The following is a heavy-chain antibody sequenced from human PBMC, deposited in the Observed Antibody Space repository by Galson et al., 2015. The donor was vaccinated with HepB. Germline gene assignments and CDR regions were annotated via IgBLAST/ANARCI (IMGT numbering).Heavy chain of an antibody. CDR3: ARDLAVAGTPWINFRYYYGMDV. Sequence: SVKVSCKASGYTFTSYYMHWVRQAPGQGLEWMGIINPSGGSTSYAQKFQGRVTMTRDTSTSTVYMELSSLRSEDTAVYYCARDLAVAGTPWINFRYYYGMDVWGQGTTVTVS. V-gene: IGHV1-46*03. J-gene: IGHJ6*02. CDR1: GYTFTSYY. CDR2: INPSGGST. D-gene: IGHD6-19*01.